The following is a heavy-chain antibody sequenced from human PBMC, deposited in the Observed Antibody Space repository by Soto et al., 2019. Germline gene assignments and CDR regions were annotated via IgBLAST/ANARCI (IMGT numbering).Heavy chain of an antibody. CDR1: GYSFTSYG. V-gene: IGHV1-18*01. Sequence: QVQLVQSGAEVKKPGASVKVSCKASGYSFTSYGISWVRQAPGQGLEWMGWISAYNGNTNYAQKLQGRVTMTTDTSTSTAYMELRSLRSADTAVYYCARKPGVVVSPSPFDYWGQGTLVTVSS. CDR2: ISAYNGNT. CDR3: ARKPGVVVSPSPFDY. J-gene: IGHJ4*02. D-gene: IGHD3-22*01.